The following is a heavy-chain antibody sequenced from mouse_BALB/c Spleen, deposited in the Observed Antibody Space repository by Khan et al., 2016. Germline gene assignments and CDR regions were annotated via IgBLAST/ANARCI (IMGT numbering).Heavy chain of an antibody. CDR3: VRNEWRDGVDY. CDR2: INPTAGYT. Sequence: QVQLQQSGAELAKPGASVKMSCKASGYTFTNYWMHWIQQRPVQGLEWIGYINPTAGYTDYNQKFQDKATLTADKSSSTVYMQLSSLTSEDSAVYVCVRNEWRDGVDYWGQGNTLTVSS. V-gene: IGHV1-7*01. J-gene: IGHJ2*01. D-gene: IGHD1-2*01. CDR1: GYTFTNYW.